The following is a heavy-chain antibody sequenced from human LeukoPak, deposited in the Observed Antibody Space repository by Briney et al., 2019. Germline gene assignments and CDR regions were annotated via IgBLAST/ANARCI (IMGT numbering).Heavy chain of an antibody. CDR3: ARMAGLSWCGP. V-gene: IGHV3-7*01. J-gene: IGHJ5*02. CDR1: GFTFSNYW. Sequence: PGGSLRLSCAASGFTFSNYWMSWVRQAPGKGLEWGANIKEDGSEKYYVDSAKGRFTISRDNAKNSLYLQMNSLRAEDTAVYYCARMAGLSWCGPWGQGTLVTVSS. D-gene: IGHD5-24*01. CDR2: IKEDGSEK.